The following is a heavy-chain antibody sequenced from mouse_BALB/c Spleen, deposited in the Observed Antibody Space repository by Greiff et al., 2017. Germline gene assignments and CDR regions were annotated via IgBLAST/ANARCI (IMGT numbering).Heavy chain of an antibody. D-gene: IGHD1-1*01. CDR1: GFTFSDYY. Sequence: EVKVVESGGGLVKPGGSLKLSCAASGFTFSDYYMYWVRQTPEKRLEWVATISDGGSYTYYPDSVKGRFTISRDNAKNNLYLQMSSLKSEDTAMYYCARDLYYGSSYWGQGTTLTVSS. V-gene: IGHV5-4*02. CDR3: ARDLYYGSSY. J-gene: IGHJ2*01. CDR2: ISDGGSYT.